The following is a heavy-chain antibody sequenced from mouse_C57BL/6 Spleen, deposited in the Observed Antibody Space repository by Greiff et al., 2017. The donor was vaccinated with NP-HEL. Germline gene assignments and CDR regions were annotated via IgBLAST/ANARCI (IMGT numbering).Heavy chain of an antibody. Sequence: EVHLVESGGGLVKPGGSLKLSCAASGFTFSSYAMSWVRQTPEKRLEWVATISDGGSYTYYPDNVKGRFTISRDNAKNNLYLQMSHLKSEDTAMYYCARDGATVYYFDYWGQGTTLTVSS. V-gene: IGHV5-4*01. CDR3: ARDGATVYYFDY. J-gene: IGHJ2*01. CDR2: ISDGGSYT. D-gene: IGHD1-1*01. CDR1: GFTFSSYA.